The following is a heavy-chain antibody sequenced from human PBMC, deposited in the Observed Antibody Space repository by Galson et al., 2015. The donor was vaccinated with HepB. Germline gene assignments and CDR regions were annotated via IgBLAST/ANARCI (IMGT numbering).Heavy chain of an antibody. CDR3: ARDQVWFGGAFDI. CDR1: GFTVSSYY. Sequence: SLRLSCAASGFTVSSYYMSWVRQAPGKGLEWVSVIYSGGSTYYADSMKGRFTISRDNSKNTLYLQMNSLRAEDTAVYYCARDQVWFGGAFDIWGQGTMVTVSS. D-gene: IGHD3-10*01. V-gene: IGHV3-66*02. J-gene: IGHJ3*02. CDR2: IYSGGST.